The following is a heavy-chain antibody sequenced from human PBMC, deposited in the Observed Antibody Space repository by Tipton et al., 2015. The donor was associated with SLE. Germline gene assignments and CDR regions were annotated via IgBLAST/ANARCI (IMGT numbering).Heavy chain of an antibody. D-gene: IGHD1-26*01. CDR2: INPGDSDT. J-gene: IGHJ4*02. Sequence: QLVQSGAEVKKPGESLKISCKGSGYSFTGYWIGWGRQMPGKGLEGMGIINPGDSDTSYGPSFQGKVPISADRSISPAYLQGSSLKASDTAMYYCAKRGRWDHFDYWGQGPLVPVSS. CDR1: GYSFTGYW. V-gene: IGHV5-51*01. CDR3: AKRGRWDHFDY.